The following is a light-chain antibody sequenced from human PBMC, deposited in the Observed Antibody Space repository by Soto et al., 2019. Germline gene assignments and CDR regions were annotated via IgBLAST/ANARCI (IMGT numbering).Light chain of an antibody. CDR2: GAS. CDR3: QHYGTSPTWT. CDR1: QSVSSSY. Sequence: EIVLTQSPRTLSLSPGERATLSCRASQSVSSSYLAWYQQKPGQAPRLLIYGASSRATGIPDRFSGSGSGTDFTLTISRLEPEDFAVYYCQHYGTSPTWTFGQGTKVEI. J-gene: IGKJ1*01. V-gene: IGKV3-20*01.